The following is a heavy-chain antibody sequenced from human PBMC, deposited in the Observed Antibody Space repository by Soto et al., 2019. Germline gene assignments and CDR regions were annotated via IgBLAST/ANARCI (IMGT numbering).Heavy chain of an antibody. Sequence: LSLTCSVSGADINTYSWTWIRQPAWKGLEWIGRIYTSASINYNPSLRGRVTLSVDTSTNQVSLKLASVTAAGTAVYYCARDREAGYNFYHGMDVWGQGTTVTVSS. D-gene: IGHD6-19*01. CDR2: IYTSASI. J-gene: IGHJ6*02. V-gene: IGHV4-4*07. CDR3: ARDREAGYNFYHGMDV. CDR1: GADINTYS.